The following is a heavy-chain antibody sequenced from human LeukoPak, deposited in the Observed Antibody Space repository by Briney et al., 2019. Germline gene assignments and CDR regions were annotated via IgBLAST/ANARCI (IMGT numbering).Heavy chain of an antibody. V-gene: IGHV3-9*01. CDR2: ISWNSGNI. J-gene: IGHJ6*02. CDR1: GFTFDDYA. CDR3: GRAMDV. Sequence: PGGSLRLSCTASGFTFDDYAMHWVRQAPGKGLQWVSGISWNSGNIDYAESVKGRFTISRDNAKNSVYLQMNSLRAEDTAVYYCGRAMDVWGQGTTVTVSS.